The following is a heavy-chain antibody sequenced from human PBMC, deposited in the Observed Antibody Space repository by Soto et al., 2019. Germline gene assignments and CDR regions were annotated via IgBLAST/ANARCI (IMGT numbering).Heavy chain of an antibody. CDR3: ARVTYYYGSGSYSPYYFDY. CDR2: IYHSGST. CDR1: GGSISSGGYS. Sequence: SETLSLTCAVSGGSISSGGYSWSWIRQPPGKGLEWIGYIYHSGSTYYNPSLKSRVTISVDRSKNQFSLKLSSVTAAGTAVYYCARVTYYYGSGSYSPYYFDYWGQGTLVTVSS. V-gene: IGHV4-30-2*01. D-gene: IGHD3-10*01. J-gene: IGHJ4*02.